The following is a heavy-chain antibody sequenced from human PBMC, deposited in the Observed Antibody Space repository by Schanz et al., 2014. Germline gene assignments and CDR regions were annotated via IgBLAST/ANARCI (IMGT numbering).Heavy chain of an antibody. J-gene: IGHJ3*01. V-gene: IGHV3-30*03. D-gene: IGHD3-16*01. CDR3: TRDRGALINHNDALDL. CDR1: GFSFSDYS. Sequence: VQLVESGGGLVQPGGSLRLSCAASGFSFSDYSMNWVRQAPGQGLEKVAVTSTDGTKTYYAASVRGRFTISRDNSKNTVYLQMNSLRSEDTAVYYCTRDRGALINHNDALDLWGQGTMVSVSS. CDR2: TSTDGTKT.